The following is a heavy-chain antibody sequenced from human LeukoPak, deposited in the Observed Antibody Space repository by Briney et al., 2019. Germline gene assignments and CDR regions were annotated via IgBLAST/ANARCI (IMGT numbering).Heavy chain of an antibody. CDR3: ARELMTSGYDSSGYGY. Sequence: SETLSLTCAVYGGSFSGYYWSWIRQPPGEGRGWIGEINHSGSTNYNPSLKSRVTISVDTSKTQFSLKLSSVTAADTAVYYCARELMTSGYDSSGYGYWGQGTLVTVSS. J-gene: IGHJ4*02. CDR2: INHSGST. CDR1: GGSFSGYY. V-gene: IGHV4-34*01. D-gene: IGHD3-22*01.